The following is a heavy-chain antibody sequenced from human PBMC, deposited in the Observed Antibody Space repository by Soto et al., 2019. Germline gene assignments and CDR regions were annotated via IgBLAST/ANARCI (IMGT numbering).Heavy chain of an antibody. CDR1: GGTFSSYA. D-gene: IGHD2-15*01. CDR3: ARDRVVTPGSFDY. CDR2: IIPIFGTA. V-gene: IGHV1-69*13. Sequence: GASVNVSCTASGGTFSSYAISWVRQAPGQGLEWMGGIIPIFGTANYAQKFQGRVTITADESTSTAYMELSSLRSEDTAVYYCARDRVVTPGSFDYWGQGTLVTVSS. J-gene: IGHJ4*02.